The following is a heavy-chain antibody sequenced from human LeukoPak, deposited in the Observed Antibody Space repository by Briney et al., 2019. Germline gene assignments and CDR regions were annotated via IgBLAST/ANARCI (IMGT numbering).Heavy chain of an antibody. CDR3: ARGPVTTWGYFDY. CDR1: GFTFRNYA. D-gene: IGHD4-17*01. V-gene: IGHV3-30-3*01. Sequence: GGSLRLSCAASGFTFRNYAIHWVRQAPGKGLEWVAVISSDGTNKNYADSVKGRFTISRDKAKNTVYLQVNSLRSEDTAVYYCARGPVTTWGYFDYWGQGTLVTVSS. J-gene: IGHJ4*02. CDR2: ISSDGTNK.